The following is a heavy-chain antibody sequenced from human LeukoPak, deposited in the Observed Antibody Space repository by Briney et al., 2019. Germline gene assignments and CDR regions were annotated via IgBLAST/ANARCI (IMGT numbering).Heavy chain of an antibody. CDR3: ARDQGTYYYDSSGNDAFDI. V-gene: IGHV1-69*04. Sequence: SSVTVSCKASGGTFISYAISWVRQAPGQGLEWVGRIITILGIAKYAQKFQGRVTITADKSTSTAYIELSSLRSDDTAVYYCARDQGTYYYDSSGNDAFDIWGQGTMVTVSS. D-gene: IGHD3-22*01. CDR1: GGTFISYA. J-gene: IGHJ3*02. CDR2: IITILGIA.